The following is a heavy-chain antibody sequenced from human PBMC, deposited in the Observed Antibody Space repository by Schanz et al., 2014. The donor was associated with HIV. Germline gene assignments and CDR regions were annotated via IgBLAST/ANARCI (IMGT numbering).Heavy chain of an antibody. CDR1: GFTFSSYG. D-gene: IGHD3-10*01. J-gene: IGHJ6*02. V-gene: IGHV3-33*01. Sequence: QVQLVESGGGVVQPGRSLRLSCAASGFTFSSYGMHWVRQAPGKGLEWVAVIWSDGNNKYYGDSVKGRFTISRDNSKNTLYLQMNSLGVEDTAIYYCTRVITRWFGEARYASDVWGQGTTVIVSS. CDR3: TRVITRWFGEARYASDV. CDR2: IWSDGNNK.